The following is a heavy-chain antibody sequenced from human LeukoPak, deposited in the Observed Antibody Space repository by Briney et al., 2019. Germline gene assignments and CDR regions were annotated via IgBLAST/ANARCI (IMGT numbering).Heavy chain of an antibody. CDR3: ARDHGSGWTWAYDY. CDR1: GVSTSSYY. J-gene: IGHJ4*02. CDR2: ISYSGST. Sequence: ASETLSLTCTVSGVSTSSYYWSWIRQPPGKGLDWIGYISYSGSTNYNPSLKSRVTISVDTSKNQFSLKLSSVTAADTAVYYCARDHGSGWTWAYDYWGQGTLVTVSS. V-gene: IGHV4-59*01. D-gene: IGHD6-19*01.